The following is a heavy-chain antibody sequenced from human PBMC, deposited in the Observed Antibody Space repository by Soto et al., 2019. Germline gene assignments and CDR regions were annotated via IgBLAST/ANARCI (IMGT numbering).Heavy chain of an antibody. CDR2: ISWNSGSI. D-gene: IGHD3-10*01. CDR1: GFTFDDYA. V-gene: IGHV3-9*01. Sequence: PGGSLRLSCAASGFTFDDYAMHWVRQAPGKGLEWVSGISWNSGSIGYADSVKGRFTISRDNAENSLYLQMNSLRAEDTALYYCATGERITMVRGVMAPFDYWGQGTLVTVSS. CDR3: ATGERITMVRGVMAPFDY. J-gene: IGHJ4*02.